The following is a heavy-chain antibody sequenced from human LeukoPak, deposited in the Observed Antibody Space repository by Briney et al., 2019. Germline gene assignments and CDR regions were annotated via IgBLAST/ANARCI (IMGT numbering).Heavy chain of an antibody. V-gene: IGHV4-61*01. CDR2: IYYSGST. J-gene: IGHJ4*02. CDR1: GGXVSSGSYY. CDR3: ARGSIALYYFDY. Sequence: SETLSLTCTVSGGXVSSGSYYWSWIRQPPGKGLEWIGYIYYSGSTNYNPSLKSRVTISVDTSKNQFSLKLSSVTAADTAVYYCARGSIALYYFDYWGQGTLVTVSS. D-gene: IGHD6-6*01.